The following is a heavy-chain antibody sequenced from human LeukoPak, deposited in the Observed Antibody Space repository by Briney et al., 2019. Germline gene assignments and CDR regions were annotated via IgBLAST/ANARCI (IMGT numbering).Heavy chain of an antibody. Sequence: SETLSLTCAVYGGSFSGYYWSWIRQPPGKGLEWMGEINHSGSTNYNPSLKSRVTISVDTSKNQFSLQLSSVTAADTAVFYCARLSGTKDYWGQGTLVTVSS. CDR3: ARLSGTKDY. J-gene: IGHJ4*02. CDR1: GGSFSGYY. CDR2: INHSGST. V-gene: IGHV4-34*01. D-gene: IGHD1-26*01.